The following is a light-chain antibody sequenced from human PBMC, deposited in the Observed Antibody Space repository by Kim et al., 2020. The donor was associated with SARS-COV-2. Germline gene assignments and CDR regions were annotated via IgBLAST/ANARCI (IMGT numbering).Light chain of an antibody. CDR1: TGPVTSDDC. V-gene: IGLV7-46*01. J-gene: IGLJ3*02. Sequence: PGGTVTLPSASSTGPVTSDDCPYWFQRRPGQTPRTLIYDITNRHSWAPARCSGSVLGDKAALTLSGAQTEDEADCYCLLFCPGPRVFGGGTKLTVL. CDR2: DIT. CDR3: LLFCPGPRV.